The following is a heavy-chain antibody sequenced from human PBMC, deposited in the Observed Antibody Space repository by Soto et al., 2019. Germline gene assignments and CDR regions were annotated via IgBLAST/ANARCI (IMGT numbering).Heavy chain of an antibody. CDR3: ARLLVAAAGTSDYYYYGMDV. CDR2: IYYSGST. D-gene: IGHD6-13*01. V-gene: IGHV4-39*01. Sequence: PSETLSLTCTVSGGSISRSSYYWVWIRQPPGKGLEWIGSIYYSGSTYYNPSLKSRVTISVDTSKNQFSLKLSSVTAADTAVYYCARLLVAAAGTSDYYYYGMDVWGQGTTVTVSS. CDR1: GGSISRSSYY. J-gene: IGHJ6*02.